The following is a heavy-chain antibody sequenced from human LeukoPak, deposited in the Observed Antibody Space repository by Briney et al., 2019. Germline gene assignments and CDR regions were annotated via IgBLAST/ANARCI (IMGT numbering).Heavy chain of an antibody. J-gene: IGHJ4*02. CDR3: TGGGSWAYSSTLDF. D-gene: IGHD2-2*01. CDR2: IIPIFGTA. V-gene: IGHV1-69*13. CDR1: GGTFSSYA. Sequence: SVKVSCKASGGTFSSYAISWVRQAPGQGLEWMGGIIPIFGTANYAQKFQGRVTITADESTSTAYMELSSLRSEDTAVYYCTGGGSWAYSSTLDFWGQGTLVTVSP.